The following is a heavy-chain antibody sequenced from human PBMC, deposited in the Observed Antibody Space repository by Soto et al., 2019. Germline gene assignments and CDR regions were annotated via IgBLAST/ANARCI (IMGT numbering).Heavy chain of an antibody. J-gene: IGHJ4*02. V-gene: IGHV4-59*01. CDR2: IYYSGST. Sequence: PSETLSLTCTVSGGSISSYYWSWIRQPPGKGLEWIGYIYYSGSTNYNPSLKSRVTISVDTSKNQFSLKLSSVTAADTAVYYCARSNIAAAGTFDYWGQGTLVTVS. CDR3: ARSNIAAAGTFDY. CDR1: GGSISSYY. D-gene: IGHD6-13*01.